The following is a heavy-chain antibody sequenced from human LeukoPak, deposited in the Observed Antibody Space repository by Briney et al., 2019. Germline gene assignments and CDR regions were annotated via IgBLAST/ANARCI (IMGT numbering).Heavy chain of an antibody. CDR2: IYYSGST. Sequence: SETLSLTCTVSGGSLSSYYWSWIRQPPGKGLEWIGYIYYSGSTNYNPSLKSRVTISVDTSKNQFSLKLSSVTAADTAVYYCARGNYYDSNTYYRAFDIWGRGTLVSVSS. D-gene: IGHD3-22*01. CDR1: GGSLSSYY. CDR3: ARGNYYDSNTYYRAFDI. V-gene: IGHV4-59*01. J-gene: IGHJ4*02.